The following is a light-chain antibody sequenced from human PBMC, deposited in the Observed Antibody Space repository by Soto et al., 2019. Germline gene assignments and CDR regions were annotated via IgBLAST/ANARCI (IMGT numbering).Light chain of an antibody. CDR1: QSVITIY. CDR3: QQYGISPRT. V-gene: IGKV3-20*01. CDR2: GXS. J-gene: IGKJ4*01. Sequence: EMVLTKSTGPLTLSLGERATLSXRASQSVITIYVAWYQQKPGXAPRVXXYGXSSRASGSPDRLSGSGSATDFTPTISRRKPEDCDVYYWQQYGISPRTFGGGTKVAIK.